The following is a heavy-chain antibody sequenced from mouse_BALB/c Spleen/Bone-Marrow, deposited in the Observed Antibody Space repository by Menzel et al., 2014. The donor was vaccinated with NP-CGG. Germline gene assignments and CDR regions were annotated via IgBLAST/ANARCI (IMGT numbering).Heavy chain of an antibody. Sequence: EVKLMESGPGLVKPSQTVSLTCTVTGISITTGNYRWSWIRQFPGNKLEWIGHIYYSGTTTYNPSLTSRTTITRDTSKNQFFLEMNSLTAEDTATYYCARGAMITTGYFDYWGQGTTLTVSS. D-gene: IGHD2-4*01. V-gene: IGHV3-5*02. CDR1: GISITTGNYR. CDR3: ARGAMITTGYFDY. J-gene: IGHJ2*01. CDR2: IYYSGTT.